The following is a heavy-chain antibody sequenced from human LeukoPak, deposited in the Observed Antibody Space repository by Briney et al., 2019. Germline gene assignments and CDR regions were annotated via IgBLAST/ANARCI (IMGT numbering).Heavy chain of an antibody. D-gene: IGHD3-10*01. CDR1: GYTFTGYY. V-gene: IGHV1-2*02. CDR3: ARDMGRYYYGSGTHDAFDI. CDR2: INPNSGGT. Sequence: ASVKVSCKASGYTFTGYYMHWVRQAPGQGLEWMGWINPNSGGTNYAQKFQGRVTMTRDTSISTAYMELSRLRSDDTAVYYCARDMGRYYYGSGTHDAFDIWGQGKMVTVSS. J-gene: IGHJ3*02.